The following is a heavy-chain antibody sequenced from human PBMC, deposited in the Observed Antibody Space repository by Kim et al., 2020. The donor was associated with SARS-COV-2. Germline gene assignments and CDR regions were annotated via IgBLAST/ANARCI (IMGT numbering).Heavy chain of an antibody. CDR3: ARARVYGSGSINWFDP. CDR2: IYYSGST. D-gene: IGHD3-10*01. V-gene: IGHV4-31*03. J-gene: IGHJ5*02. CDR1: GGSISSGGYY. Sequence: SETLSLTCTVSGGSISSGGYYWSWIRQHPGKGLEWIGYIYYSGSTYYNPSLKSRVTISVDTSKNQFSLKLSSVTAADTAVYYCARARVYGSGSINWFDPWGQGTLVTVSS.